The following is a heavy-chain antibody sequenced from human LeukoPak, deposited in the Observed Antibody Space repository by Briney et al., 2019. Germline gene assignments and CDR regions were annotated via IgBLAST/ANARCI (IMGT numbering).Heavy chain of an antibody. Sequence: GGSLRLSCAASGFTFSSYAMSWVRQAPGKGLEWVSAISGSGRSTYYADSVKGRFTISRDNSKNTLYLQMNSLRAEDTALYHCARGGYYYDSSGVFDYWGQGTLVTVSS. CDR3: ARGGYYYDSSGVFDY. D-gene: IGHD3-22*01. CDR1: GFTFSSYA. J-gene: IGHJ4*02. CDR2: ISGSGRST. V-gene: IGHV3-23*01.